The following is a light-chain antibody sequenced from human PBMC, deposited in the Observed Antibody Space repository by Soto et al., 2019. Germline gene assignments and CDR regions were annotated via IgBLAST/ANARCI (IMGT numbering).Light chain of an antibody. V-gene: IGLV2-8*01. CDR1: SSDVGGCNY. CDR3: SSYAASNNFYFV. J-gene: IGLJ3*02. CDR2: EVT. Sequence: QSALTQPPSASGSPGQSVTISCTGTSSDVGGCNYVSWYQQYPGRAPKLMIYEVTKRPSGVPDRFSGSKSGNTASLTVSGLQAEDEADYYCSSYAASNNFYFVVAGGTKVTVL.